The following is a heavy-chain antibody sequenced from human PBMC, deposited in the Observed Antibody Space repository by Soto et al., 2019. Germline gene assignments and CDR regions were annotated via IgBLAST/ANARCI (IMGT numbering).Heavy chain of an antibody. CDR1: GFSLTTDRVG. J-gene: IGHJ4*02. CDR3: AHAYGGRSLY. D-gene: IGHD1-26*01. CDR2: IYWDDSK. V-gene: IGHV2-5*02. Sequence: QITLKESGPTLVKPTQTLTLTYTFSGFSLTTDRVGVGWIRQPPGEALEWLAVIYWDDSKPYRPSLESRLTITKDTSKNQVALTMTNMDSLDTATYYCAHAYGGRSLYWGQGTLVTVSS.